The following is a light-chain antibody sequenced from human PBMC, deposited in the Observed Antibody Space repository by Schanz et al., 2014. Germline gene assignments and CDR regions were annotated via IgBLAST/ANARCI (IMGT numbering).Light chain of an antibody. CDR2: AAS. CDR3: QQSGT. V-gene: IGKV1-39*01. CDR1: QSISNY. Sequence: DIQMTQSPSSLSASVGATVTITCRTSQSISNYLNWYQQKSGEGPKLLIYAASSLQSGVPSRFSGSGSGTDFTLTITSLQPEDFATYYCQQSGTFGQGTRLDIK. J-gene: IGKJ5*01.